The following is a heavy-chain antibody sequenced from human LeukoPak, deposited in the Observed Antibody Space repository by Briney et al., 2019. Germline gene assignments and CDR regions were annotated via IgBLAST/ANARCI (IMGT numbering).Heavy chain of an antibody. CDR2: ISGSGGST. CDR3: AKDPFYCSSTSCYDDY. V-gene: IGHV3-23*01. Sequence: GGSLRLSCAASGFTFSSYAMSWVRQAPGKGLEWVSAISGSGGSTYYADSVKGRFTISRDNSKNTLYLQMNSLRSEDTAVYYCAKDPFYCSSTSCYDDYWGQGTLVTVSS. CDR1: GFTFSSYA. D-gene: IGHD2-2*01. J-gene: IGHJ4*02.